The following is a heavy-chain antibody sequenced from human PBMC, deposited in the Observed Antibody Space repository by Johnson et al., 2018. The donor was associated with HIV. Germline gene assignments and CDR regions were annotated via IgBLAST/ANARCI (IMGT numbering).Heavy chain of an antibody. D-gene: IGHD4-11*01. CDR2: ISYDGTKK. CDR1: GFTFGSYA. Sequence: QVQLVESGGGVVQPGRSLRLSCAASGFTFGSYALHWVRQAPGKGLEWVALISYDGTKKYSAGSVKGRFTISIDNSKNTLYLQMNNLRLGDTAVYYCARSVHDYSDYLWGRDAFDIWGQGTMVIVSS. J-gene: IGHJ3*02. CDR3: ARSVHDYSDYLWGRDAFDI. V-gene: IGHV3-30*04.